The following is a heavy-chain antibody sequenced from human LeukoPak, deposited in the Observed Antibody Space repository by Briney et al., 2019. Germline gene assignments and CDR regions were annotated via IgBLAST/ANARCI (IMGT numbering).Heavy chain of an antibody. Sequence: SETLSLTCTVSGGSISSYYWSWIRQPPGKGLEWIGYIYYSGSTNYNPSLKSRVTISVDTSKNQFSLKLSSATAADTAVYYCARVGYSYGQTYYFDYWGQGTLVTVSS. J-gene: IGHJ4*02. CDR2: IYYSGST. CDR3: ARVGYSYGQTYYFDY. V-gene: IGHV4-59*12. D-gene: IGHD5-18*01. CDR1: GGSISSYY.